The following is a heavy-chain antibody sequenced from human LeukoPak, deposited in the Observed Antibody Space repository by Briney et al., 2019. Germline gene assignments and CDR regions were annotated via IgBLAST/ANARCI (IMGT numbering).Heavy chain of an antibody. V-gene: IGHV3-64D*09. CDR2: PSGSGGST. D-gene: IGHD2-15*01. CDR3: VRGYSFGPYGMDV. Sequence: GGSLRLSCSASGFPFSSYAMHWVRQAPGKGLEYVSAPSGSGGSTYYADSVKGRFTISRDNSKNTLYLQMSSLRAEDTAVYFCVRGYSFGPYGMDVWGQGTTVAASS. CDR1: GFPFSSYA. J-gene: IGHJ6*02.